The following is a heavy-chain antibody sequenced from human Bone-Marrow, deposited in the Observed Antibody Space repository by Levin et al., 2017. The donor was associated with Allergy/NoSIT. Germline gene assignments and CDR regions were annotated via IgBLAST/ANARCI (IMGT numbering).Heavy chain of an antibody. CDR1: GFTFSDYT. V-gene: IGHV3-30-3*01. D-gene: IGHD3-10*01. J-gene: IGHJ4*02. Sequence: GGSLRLSCAASGFTFSDYTMHWVRKAPGKGLEWLAVISHDGSSKYYADSVTGRFTISRDNSKNTLHLQMNSLSSEDTAVYYCARDRGAQQWEYYFDFWGQGTLVTVSS. CDR2: ISHDGSSK. CDR3: ARDRGAQQWEYYFDF.